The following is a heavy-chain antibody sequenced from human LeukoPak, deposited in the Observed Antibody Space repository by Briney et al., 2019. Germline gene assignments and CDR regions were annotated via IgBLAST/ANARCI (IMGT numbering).Heavy chain of an antibody. CDR3: ARFSGSYYQPLGSADY. D-gene: IGHD1-26*01. J-gene: IGHJ4*02. Sequence: PSETLSLTCAVSGGSISSGGYSWSWIRQPPGKGLEWIGSIYYSGSTYYNPSLKSRVTISVDTSKNQFSLKLSSVTAADTAVYYCARFSGSYYQPLGSADYWGQGTLVTVSS. V-gene: IGHV4-30-2*03. CDR1: GGSISSGGYS. CDR2: IYYSGST.